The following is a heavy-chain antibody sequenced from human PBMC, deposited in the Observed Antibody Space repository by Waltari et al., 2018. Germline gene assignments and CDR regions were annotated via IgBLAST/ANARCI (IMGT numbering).Heavy chain of an antibody. J-gene: IGHJ4*02. D-gene: IGHD3-16*02. Sequence: EVQLVESGGGLVQPGGSLRLSCAASGFPVSSNYMGWVRQAPGKGLEWVSVIYSGGSTYYADSVKGRFTISRDNSKNTLYLQMNSLRAEDTAVYYCARGGDYVWGSYRYPPADYWGQGTLVTVSS. V-gene: IGHV3-66*02. CDR2: IYSGGST. CDR3: ARGGDYVWGSYRYPPADY. CDR1: GFPVSSNY.